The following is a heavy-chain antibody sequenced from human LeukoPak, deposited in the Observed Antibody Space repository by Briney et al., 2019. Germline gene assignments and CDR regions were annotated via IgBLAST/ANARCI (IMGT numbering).Heavy chain of an antibody. CDR2: INHGGST. D-gene: IGHD2-15*01. CDR1: GGSFSGYY. V-gene: IGHV4-34*01. CDR3: ARGQKASVLAATPFDF. Sequence: PSETLSLTCAVYGGSFSGYYWSWIRQPPGKGLEWIGEINHGGSTSYNPSLKSRVTISVDTSKNQFSLKLSSVTAADTAVYYCARGQKASVLAATPFDFWGQGTLVTVSS. J-gene: IGHJ4*02.